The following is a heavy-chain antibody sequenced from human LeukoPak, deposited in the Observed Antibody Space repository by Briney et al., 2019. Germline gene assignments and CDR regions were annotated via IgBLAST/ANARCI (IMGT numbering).Heavy chain of an antibody. D-gene: IGHD3-10*01. J-gene: IGHJ6*02. CDR3: ARYLLVPMVHYYYYGMDV. Sequence: ASVKVFCKASGYTFTSYGISWVRQAPGQGLEWMGWISAYNGNTNYAQKLQGRVTMTTNTSTSTAYMELRSLRSDDTAVYYCARYLLVPMVHYYYYGMDVWGQGTTVTVSS. CDR1: GYTFTSYG. CDR2: ISAYNGNT. V-gene: IGHV1-18*01.